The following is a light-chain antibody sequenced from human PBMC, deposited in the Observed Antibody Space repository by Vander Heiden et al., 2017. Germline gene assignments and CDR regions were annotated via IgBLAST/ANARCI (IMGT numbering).Light chain of an antibody. J-gene: IGLJ3*02. CDR2: GNS. V-gene: IGLV1-40*01. CDR1: SSNIGAGYD. CDR3: QSYDSSLSGSRV. Sequence: QSVLTHPPSVSGGPGQRVTISCTGSSSNIGAGYDVHWYQQLPGTAPKLLIYGNSNRPSGVPDRFSGSKSGTSASLAITGLQAEDEADYYCQSYDSSLSGSRVFGGGTKLT.